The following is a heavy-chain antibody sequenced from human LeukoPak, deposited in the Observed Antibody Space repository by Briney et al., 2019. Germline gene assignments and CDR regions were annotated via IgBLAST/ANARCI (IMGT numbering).Heavy chain of an antibody. CDR3: ARDRTPYPGYSYTSHDAFDI. CDR2: INSDGSST. Sequence: GGSLRLSCAASGFTFSSYWMHWVRQAPGKGLVWVSRINSDGSSTSYADSVKGRFTISRDNAKNTLYLQMNSLRAEDTAVYYCARDRTPYPGYSYTSHDAFDIWGQGTMVTVSS. J-gene: IGHJ3*02. D-gene: IGHD5-18*01. CDR1: GFTFSSYW. V-gene: IGHV3-74*01.